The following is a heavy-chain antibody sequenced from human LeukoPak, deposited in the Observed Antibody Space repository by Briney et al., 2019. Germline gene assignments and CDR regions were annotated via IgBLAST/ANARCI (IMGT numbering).Heavy chain of an antibody. D-gene: IGHD2-21*01. CDR1: GGSISIHY. CDR2: IYYSGRI. J-gene: IGHJ4*02. Sequence: SETLSLTCSVSGGSISIHYWSWIRQPPGKGLEWIGYIYYSGRINYNPSFKSRVTISADTSKNQLSLKVTSVTAADTAVYYCVRGPGDYYSTDYWGQGTLVTVSS. V-gene: IGHV4-59*11. CDR3: VRGPGDYYSTDY.